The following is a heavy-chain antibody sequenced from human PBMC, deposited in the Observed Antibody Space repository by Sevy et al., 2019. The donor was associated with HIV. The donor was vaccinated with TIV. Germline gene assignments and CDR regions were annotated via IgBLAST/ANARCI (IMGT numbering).Heavy chain of an antibody. V-gene: IGHV3-33*01. CDR3: ARDLYDSGGYHPLDY. D-gene: IGHD3-22*01. J-gene: IGHJ4*02. Sequence: GGSLRLSCAASGFTFSSYGMHWVRQAPGKGLEWVAVIWYDGSNKYYADSVKGRFTISRDNSKNTLYLQMNSLRAEDTAVYYCARDLYDSGGYHPLDYWGQGTLVTVSS. CDR1: GFTFSSYG. CDR2: IWYDGSNK.